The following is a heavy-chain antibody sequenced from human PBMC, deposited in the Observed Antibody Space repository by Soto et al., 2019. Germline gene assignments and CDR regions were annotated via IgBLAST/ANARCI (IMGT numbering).Heavy chain of an antibody. Sequence: SETRSLTCTVSGGSISSSSYYWGWIRQPPGKGLEWIGSIYYSGSTYYNPSLKSRVTISVDTSKNQFSLKLSSVTAADTAVYYCARFVRRYYFDYWGQGTLVTVSS. V-gene: IGHV4-39*01. CDR1: GGSISSSSYY. CDR2: IYYSGST. D-gene: IGHD3-10*02. J-gene: IGHJ4*02. CDR3: ARFVRRYYFDY.